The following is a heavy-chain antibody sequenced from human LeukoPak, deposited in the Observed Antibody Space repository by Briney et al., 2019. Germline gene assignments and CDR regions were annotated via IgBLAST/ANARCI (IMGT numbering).Heavy chain of an antibody. CDR3: ARHRDYPYYFDY. CDR2: IYCSGST. V-gene: IGHV4-39*01. Sequence: SETLPLTCTVSGGSISSSSYYWGWIRQPPGKGLEWIGSIYCSGSTYYNPSLKSRVTISVDTSKNQFSLKLSSVTAADTAVYYCARHRDYPYYFDYWGQGTLVTVSS. J-gene: IGHJ4*02. CDR1: GGSISSSSYY. D-gene: IGHD4-11*01.